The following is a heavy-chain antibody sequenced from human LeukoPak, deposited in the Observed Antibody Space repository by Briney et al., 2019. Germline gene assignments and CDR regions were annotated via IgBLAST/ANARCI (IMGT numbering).Heavy chain of an antibody. CDR1: EYSFTNYW. V-gene: IGHV5-51*01. Sequence: GESLKISCQGSEYSFTNYWIGWVRQMPGKGLEWMGIIYPGDSDTRYSPSFQGQVTFSADKSISTAYLQWSSLQASDTAMYYCAKQTGDAFDIWGQGTMVTVSS. CDR3: AKQTGDAFDI. J-gene: IGHJ3*02. CDR2: IYPGDSDT.